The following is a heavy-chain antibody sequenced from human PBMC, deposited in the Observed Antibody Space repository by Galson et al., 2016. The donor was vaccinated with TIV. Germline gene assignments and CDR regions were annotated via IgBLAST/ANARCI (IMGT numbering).Heavy chain of an antibody. J-gene: IGHJ6*02. Sequence: QSGAEVKKPGESLRISCKGSGHRFTSKWISWVRQMPGKGLEWMGKIDLSDSYTNYSPSFQGHVTLSVDKSISTAYLQWSSLRASDTAMYYCATSRVIESLLEIYGMDVWGQGTTVTVSS. D-gene: IGHD3-3*01. CDR1: GHRFTSKW. V-gene: IGHV5-10-1*01. CDR3: ATSRVIESLLEIYGMDV. CDR2: IDLSDSYT.